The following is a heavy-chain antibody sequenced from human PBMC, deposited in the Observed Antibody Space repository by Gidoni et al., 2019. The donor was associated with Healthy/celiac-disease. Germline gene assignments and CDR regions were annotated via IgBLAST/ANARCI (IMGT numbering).Heavy chain of an antibody. CDR2: IRIKAYCGTT. J-gene: IGHJ4*02. CDR3: TRAQYDFWSGYLPYYFDY. CDR1: GFTFGDYA. Sequence: EVQRVESGGGLVQPGRALRLSCTASGFTFGDYAMGWVRQAPGKGLEGVGFIRIKAYCGTTEYAASVKGRFTISRDDSKSIAYLQMNSLKTEDTAVYYCTRAQYDFWSGYLPYYFDYWGQGTLVTVSS. V-gene: IGHV3-49*04. D-gene: IGHD3-3*01.